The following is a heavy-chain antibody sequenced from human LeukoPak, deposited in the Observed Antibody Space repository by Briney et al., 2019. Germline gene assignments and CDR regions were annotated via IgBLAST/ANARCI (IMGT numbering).Heavy chain of an antibody. Sequence: GGSLRLSCAASGFTVSSNYMGWVRQAPGKGLEWVSLIYSDETTYYADSAKGRFTISRDNSRNTLFLQMNSLRAEDTAVYYCVRYFPYSYYYGMDLWGQGTTVTVSS. CDR1: GFTVSSNY. D-gene: IGHD2-15*01. V-gene: IGHV3-66*01. CDR2: IYSDETT. CDR3: VRYFPYSYYYGMDL. J-gene: IGHJ6*02.